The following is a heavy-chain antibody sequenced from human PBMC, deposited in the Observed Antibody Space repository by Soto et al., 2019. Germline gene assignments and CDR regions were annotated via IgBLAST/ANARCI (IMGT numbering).Heavy chain of an antibody. CDR1: GFKFSDYH. V-gene: IGHV3-11*06. CDR2: ISSSGTYT. D-gene: IGHD3-3*01. Sequence: QVQLVQSGGGLVEPGGSLRLSCAASGFKFSDYHMTWIRQAQGKGLEWISYISSSGTYTTYTDSVKGRFTVSRDNAKSSLYLQMNSLRGEDTAVYYCACVAPTIFGAHFHHNLVDVWGQGNTVTVAS. CDR3: ACVAPTIFGAHFHHNLVDV. J-gene: IGHJ6*02.